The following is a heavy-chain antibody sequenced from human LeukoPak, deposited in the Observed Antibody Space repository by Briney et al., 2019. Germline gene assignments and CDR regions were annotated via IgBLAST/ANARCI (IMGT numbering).Heavy chain of an antibody. CDR2: IKTDGSNT. J-gene: IGHJ3*02. Sequence: GGSLRLSCAASGFTFSTYWMHWVRHGPGKGLVWVSRIKTDGSNTYYADSVKGRFTISRDNAKNTLYLQINSLRAGDTAVYYCARESYCSGGSCYSGRAFDIWGQGTMVTVSS. V-gene: IGHV3-74*01. D-gene: IGHD2-15*01. CDR3: ARESYCSGGSCYSGRAFDI. CDR1: GFTFSTYW.